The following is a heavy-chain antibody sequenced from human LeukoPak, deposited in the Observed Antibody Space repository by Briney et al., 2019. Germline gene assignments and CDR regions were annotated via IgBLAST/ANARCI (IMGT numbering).Heavy chain of an antibody. Sequence: SETLSLTCTVSGGSISSYYWSWLRQPPGKGLEGIGYIYYSGSTNYNPSLKSRVTMSVDTSKKQFSLKLSSVTAADTAVYYCAREADYGGNSEVDYWGQGTLVTVSS. J-gene: IGHJ4*02. CDR2: IYYSGST. CDR3: AREADYGGNSEVDY. CDR1: GGSISSYY. D-gene: IGHD4-23*01. V-gene: IGHV4-59*12.